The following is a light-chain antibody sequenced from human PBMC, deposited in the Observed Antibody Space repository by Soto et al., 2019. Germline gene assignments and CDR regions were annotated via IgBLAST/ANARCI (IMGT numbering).Light chain of an antibody. J-gene: IGKJ1*01. CDR2: GAS. Sequence: IVMTQSPATLSVSPGERATLSCRASQSVSSYLAWYQQKPGQAPRLLIYGASSRATGIPARFSGSGSGTEFTLTITSLQSEDFAVYYCQQYNSWPRTFGQGTKVDIK. V-gene: IGKV3-15*01. CDR3: QQYNSWPRT. CDR1: QSVSSY.